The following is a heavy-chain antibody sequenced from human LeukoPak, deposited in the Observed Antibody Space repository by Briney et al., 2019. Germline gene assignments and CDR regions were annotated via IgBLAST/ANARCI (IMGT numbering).Heavy chain of an antibody. D-gene: IGHD6-6*01. Sequence: ASVKVSCKASGYTFTIYGITWVRQAPGQGLEWMGWTSVYTGNTHYAQKFQGRVTMTRDTSTSTVYMELSSLRSEDTAVYYCARRGLAARPSGFDYWGQGTLVTVSS. J-gene: IGHJ4*02. CDR1: GYTFTIYG. CDR3: ARRGLAARPSGFDY. CDR2: TSVYTGNT. V-gene: IGHV1-18*01.